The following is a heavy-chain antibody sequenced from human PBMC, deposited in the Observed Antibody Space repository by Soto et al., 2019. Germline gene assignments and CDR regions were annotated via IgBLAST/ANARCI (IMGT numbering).Heavy chain of an antibody. CDR3: ARDTSSPQPTSYYYGMEV. CDR2: INSSSSYI. J-gene: IGHJ6*02. D-gene: IGHD6-13*01. CDR1: GFTFSSYS. V-gene: IGHV3-21*01. Sequence: RLSCAASGFTFSSYSMNWVRQAPGKGLEWGTSINSSSSYIYYADSVKGRFTISIDRSKNSPYLQLNSVRAEDTAVYSCARDTSSPQPTSYYYGMEVRGQETT.